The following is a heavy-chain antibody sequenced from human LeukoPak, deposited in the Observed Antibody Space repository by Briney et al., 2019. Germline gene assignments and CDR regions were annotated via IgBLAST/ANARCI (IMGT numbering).Heavy chain of an antibody. V-gene: IGHV4-59*01. J-gene: IGHJ3*02. CDR1: GVSISSYY. CDR3: ATVDTDDAFDI. D-gene: IGHD5-18*01. CDR2: IYYSGST. Sequence: AETLSLTCTVSGVSISSYYWSWLRQPPGKGLEWLGYIYYSGSTKYNPSLKSRVTISVDKSKNQISLKLSSATAADTALYYCATVDTDDAFDIWGQGTMVTVSS.